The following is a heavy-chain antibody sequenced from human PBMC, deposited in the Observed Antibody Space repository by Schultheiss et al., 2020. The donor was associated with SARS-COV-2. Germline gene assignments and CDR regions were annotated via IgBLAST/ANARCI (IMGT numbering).Heavy chain of an antibody. D-gene: IGHD6-13*01. CDR3: ARDRGIAAAGPYYYYGMDV. CDR2: IYYSGST. V-gene: IGHV4-59*12. J-gene: IGHJ6*02. Sequence: SETLSLTCTVSGGSMSSYYWSWIRQPPGKGLEWIGYIYYSGSTNYNPSLKSRVTISVDTSKNQFSLKLSSVTAADTAVYYCARDRGIAAAGPYYYYGMDVWGQGTTVTVSS. CDR1: GGSMSSYY.